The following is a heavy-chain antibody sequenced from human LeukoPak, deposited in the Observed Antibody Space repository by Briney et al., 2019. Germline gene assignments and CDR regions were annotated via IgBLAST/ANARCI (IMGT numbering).Heavy chain of an antibody. CDR2: INPSVGSA. Sequence: ASVKVSCKASGDDTFTRYYIHWVRQAPGQGLEWMGMINPSVGSARYAQNFQGRVTMSRDMSTTTVYMELSRLTSDDTAVYYCARNIWFGESADAFDIWGQGTMVTVSS. V-gene: IGHV1-46*01. CDR3: ARNIWFGESADAFDI. CDR1: GDDTFTRYY. J-gene: IGHJ3*02. D-gene: IGHD3-10*01.